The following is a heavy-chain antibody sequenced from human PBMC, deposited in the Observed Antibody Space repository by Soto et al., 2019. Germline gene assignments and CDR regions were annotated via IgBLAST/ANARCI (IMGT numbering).Heavy chain of an antibody. CDR2: ISGLSSYI. D-gene: IGHD6-25*01. V-gene: IGHV3-21*06. CDR3: ARDPQQRLADSYYYGMDV. J-gene: IGHJ6*02. Sequence: EVHLVESGGGLVKPGGSLRLSCAASGFTFSRYGMNWLRQAPGKGLELVSSISGLSSYIYYADSVKGRFTVSRDNAKNSLYVQMNSLRAEDTAVYYCARDPQQRLADSYYYGMDVWGQGTTVIVSS. CDR1: GFTFSRYG.